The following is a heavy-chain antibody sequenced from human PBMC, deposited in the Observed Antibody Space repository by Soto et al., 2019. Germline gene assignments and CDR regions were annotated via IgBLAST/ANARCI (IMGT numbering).Heavy chain of an antibody. CDR3: AVGITIFGVVTSTYYYYYGMDV. Sequence: QVQLVQSGAEVKKPGSSVKVSCKASGGTFSSYAISWVRQAPGQGLEWMGGIIPIFGTANYAQKFQGRVTITADESTSTAYMELNSLRSEDTAVYYCAVGITIFGVVTSTYYYYYGMDVWGQGTTVTVSS. CDR1: GGTFSSYA. V-gene: IGHV1-69*01. J-gene: IGHJ6*02. D-gene: IGHD3-3*01. CDR2: IIPIFGTA.